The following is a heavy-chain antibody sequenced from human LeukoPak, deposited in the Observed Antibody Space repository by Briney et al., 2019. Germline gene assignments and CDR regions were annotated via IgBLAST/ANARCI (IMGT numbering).Heavy chain of an antibody. V-gene: IGHV4-39*01. CDR3: GRGGPRGAEGKKSLDY. CDR2: VCYSGST. J-gene: IGHJ4*02. Sequence: PSETLSLTCTVSGGSISSSSCYWDWVRQPPGKGLEWIGSVCYSGSTYYNPSLMSRVTISVDTSKNQFSLRLNSMTAADTAVYYWGRGGPRGAEGKKSLDYGAKGPLVT. CDR1: GGSISSSSCY. D-gene: IGHD3-16*01.